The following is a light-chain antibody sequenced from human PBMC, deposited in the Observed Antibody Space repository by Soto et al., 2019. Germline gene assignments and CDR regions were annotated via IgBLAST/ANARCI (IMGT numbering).Light chain of an antibody. J-gene: IGKJ1*01. CDR1: QSVSGSD. V-gene: IGKV3-20*01. CDR2: GVS. Sequence: EVVLTQSPGTLSLSPGERATLSCRASQSVSGSDLAWYQQKPGQAPRLLISGVSNRATGTPDRFSGSGSGTDFTLTISSLEPEDFAVFSCHQYGISPPTFGAGTKVEI. CDR3: HQYGISPPT.